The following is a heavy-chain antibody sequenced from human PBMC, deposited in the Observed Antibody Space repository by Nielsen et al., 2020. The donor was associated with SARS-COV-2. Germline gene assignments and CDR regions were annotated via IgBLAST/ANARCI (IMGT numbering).Heavy chain of an antibody. J-gene: IGHJ6*02. V-gene: IGHV1-46*01. D-gene: IGHD6-19*01. CDR2: INPSGGST. CDR3: ARGRGSSGWYEQSLVGDYYYYGMDV. Sequence: WVRQAPGQGLEWMGIINPSGGSTSYAQKFQGRVTMTRDTSTSTVYMELSSLRSEDTAVYYCARGRGSSGWYEQSLVGDYYYYGMDVWGQGTTVTVSS.